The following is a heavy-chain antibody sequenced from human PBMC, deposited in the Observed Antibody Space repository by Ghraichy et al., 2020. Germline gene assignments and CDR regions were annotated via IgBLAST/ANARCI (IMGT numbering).Heavy chain of an antibody. V-gene: IGHV4-31*03. Sequence: SETLSLTCTVSGDSISSGYYYWSWLRHHPEKGLEWIGYIYYSGSTYYSPALKSRVTISLDTSKNQFSLKLISVTAADTAVYYCARDSTAASFDFWGRGTLVTVSA. D-gene: IGHD6-13*01. CDR1: GDSISSGYYY. J-gene: IGHJ4*02. CDR3: ARDSTAASFDF. CDR2: IYYSGST.